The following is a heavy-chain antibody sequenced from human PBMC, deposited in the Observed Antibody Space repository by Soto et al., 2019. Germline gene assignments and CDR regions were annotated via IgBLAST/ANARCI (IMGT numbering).Heavy chain of an antibody. J-gene: IGHJ4*02. CDR3: ARGSDDYVWGSYRREGYEFDY. V-gene: IGHV1-18*04. CDR1: GYTFTSYG. CDR2: ISAYNGNT. D-gene: IGHD3-16*02. Sequence: QVQLVQSGAEVKKPGASVKVSCKASGYTFTSYGISWVRQAPGQGLEWMGWISAYNGNTNYAQKLQGRVTMTTDTSTSTAYMERRSLRSADTAVYYCARGSDDYVWGSYRREGYEFDYWGKGTLVTVSS.